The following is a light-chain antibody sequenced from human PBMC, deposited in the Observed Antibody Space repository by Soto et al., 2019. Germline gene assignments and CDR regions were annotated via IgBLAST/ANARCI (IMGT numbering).Light chain of an antibody. Sequence: FTQXPAARXXAXXXXATXXRVSSHSVHRYLAWYQQKPGQAPRLLIYDTSNRATGIPARFSGSGSGTDFTLTISSLEPEDFAVYYCQQREHWPPITFGQGTRLEIK. CDR1: HSVHRY. CDR2: DTS. J-gene: IGKJ5*01. V-gene: IGKV3-11*01. CDR3: QQREHWPPIT.